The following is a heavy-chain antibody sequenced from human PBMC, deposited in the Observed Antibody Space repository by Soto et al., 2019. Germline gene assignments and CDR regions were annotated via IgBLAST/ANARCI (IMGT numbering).Heavy chain of an antibody. J-gene: IGHJ4*02. Sequence: QVQLQESGPGLVKPSQTLSLTCTVSGGSISSGGYYWSWIRQHPGKGLEWIGYIYYSGSNYYHPSLKSRVTISVDTSKNQFSLKLSSVTAADTAVYYCARVKGVLRFLEWEYSFDYWGQGTLVTVSS. CDR2: IYYSGSN. CDR1: GGSISSGGYY. V-gene: IGHV4-31*03. CDR3: ARVKGVLRFLEWEYSFDY. D-gene: IGHD3-3*01.